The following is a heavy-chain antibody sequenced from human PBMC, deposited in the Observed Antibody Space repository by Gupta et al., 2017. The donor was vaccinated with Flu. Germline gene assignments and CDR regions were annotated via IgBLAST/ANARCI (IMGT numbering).Heavy chain of an antibody. Sequence: GQLLESGGCLVQRGGSLRLSCEASGFTFSAYDMHCVSQAPGKGLEWVATVRATGASSYYADSVRGRFTVSRDRSKSTVYLQMTNLRAEDTAVYYCAKDIVGSSDAFDIWGHGTKVTVSS. D-gene: IGHD1-26*01. V-gene: IGHV3-23*01. CDR3: AKDIVGSSDAFDI. CDR1: GFTFSAYD. CDR2: VRATGASS. J-gene: IGHJ3*02.